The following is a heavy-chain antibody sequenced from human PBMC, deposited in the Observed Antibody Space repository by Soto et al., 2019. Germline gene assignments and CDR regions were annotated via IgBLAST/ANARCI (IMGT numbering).Heavy chain of an antibody. CDR1: GGTFSSYA. CDR2: IIPIFGTA. J-gene: IGHJ6*02. V-gene: IGHV1-69*01. Sequence: QVQLVQSGAEVKKPGSSVKVSCKASGGTFSSYAISWVRQAPGQGLEWMGGIIPIFGTANYAQKFQGRVTITADESTRPAYMELSSLRSEDTAVYYCARDGVWSSGWSRGGYYGMDVWGQGTTVTVSS. CDR3: ARDGVWSSGWSRGGYYGMDV. D-gene: IGHD6-19*01.